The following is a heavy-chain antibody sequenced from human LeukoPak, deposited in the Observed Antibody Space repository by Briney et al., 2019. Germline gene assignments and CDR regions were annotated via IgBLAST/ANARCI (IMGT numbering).Heavy chain of an antibody. Sequence: PGRSLRLPCAASGFTFSGYAMHWVRQAPGKGLEWVAVISYDGSNKYYADSVKGRFTISRDNSKNTLYLQMNSLRAEDTAVYYCAKDRGFGVFFQYYFDYWGQGTLVTVSS. D-gene: IGHD3-10*01. CDR2: ISYDGSNK. V-gene: IGHV3-30*18. CDR1: GFTFSGYA. CDR3: AKDRGFGVFFQYYFDY. J-gene: IGHJ4*02.